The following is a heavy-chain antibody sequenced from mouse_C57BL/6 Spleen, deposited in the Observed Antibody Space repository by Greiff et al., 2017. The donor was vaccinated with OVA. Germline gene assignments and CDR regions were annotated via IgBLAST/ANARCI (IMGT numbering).Heavy chain of an antibody. D-gene: IGHD3-2*02. Sequence: EVKLMESGGGLVKPGGSLKLSCAASGFTFSSYAMSWVRQTPEKRLEWVATISDGGSYTYYPDNVKGRFTISRDNAKNNLYLQMSHLKSEDTAMYYCARDGDSSGYVDYAMDYWGQGTSVTVSS. CDR3: ARDGDSSGYVDYAMDY. V-gene: IGHV5-4*01. CDR2: ISDGGSYT. CDR1: GFTFSSYA. J-gene: IGHJ4*01.